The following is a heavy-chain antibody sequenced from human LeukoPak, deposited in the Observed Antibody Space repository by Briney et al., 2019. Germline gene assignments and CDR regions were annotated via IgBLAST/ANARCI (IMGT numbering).Heavy chain of an antibody. V-gene: IGHV3-30*04. J-gene: IGHJ5*02. CDR3: TRELRYFDWSSYPAHEINWFDP. CDR1: GFTFSSYA. CDR2: ISYDGSNK. Sequence: GGSLRLSCAASGFTFSSYAMHWVRQAPGKGLEWVAVISYDGSNKYYADSVKGRFTISRDNSENTLYLQMNSLRAEDTAVYYCTRELRYFDWSSYPAHEINWFDPWGQGTLVTVSS. D-gene: IGHD3-9*01.